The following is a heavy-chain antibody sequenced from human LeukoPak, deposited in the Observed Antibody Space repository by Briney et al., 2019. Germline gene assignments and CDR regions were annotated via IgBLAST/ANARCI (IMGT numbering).Heavy chain of an antibody. CDR1: GLTFSSHW. CDR3: ARDLPSYDFWSGYWNGYGMDV. CDR2: INSDGSST. D-gene: IGHD3-3*01. Sequence: GGSLRLSWAASGLTFSSHWMHWVRQAPGKGLVWVSRINSDGSSTSYADSVKGRFTISRDNAKNTLYLQMNSLRAEDTAVYYCARDLPSYDFWSGYWNGYGMDVWGQGTTVTVSS. J-gene: IGHJ6*02. V-gene: IGHV3-74*01.